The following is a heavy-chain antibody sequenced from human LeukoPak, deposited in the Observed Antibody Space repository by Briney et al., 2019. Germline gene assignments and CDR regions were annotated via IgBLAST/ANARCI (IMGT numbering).Heavy chain of an antibody. D-gene: IGHD2-21*01. CDR2: IYDSGST. CDR3: ARMMDIAWGMDV. CDR1: GNSISSYY. J-gene: IGHJ6*02. V-gene: IGHV4-59*01. Sequence: SETLSLTCTVSGNSISSYYWSWIRQPPGQVLEWIGHIYDSGSTKYNPSLKSRVTISVDTSKNQFSLKLTSVTAADTAVYYCARMMDIAWGMDVWGQGTTVTVSS.